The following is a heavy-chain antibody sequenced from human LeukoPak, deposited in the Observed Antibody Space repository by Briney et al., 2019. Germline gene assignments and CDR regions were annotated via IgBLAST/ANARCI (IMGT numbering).Heavy chain of an antibody. Sequence: ASVKVSCKASGGTFSSYAISWVRQAPGQGLEWMGGIIPIFGTANYAQKFQDRVTITADKSTSTAYMELSSLRSEDTAVYYCARDYGAKRVFDYWGQGTLVTVSS. V-gene: IGHV1-69*06. CDR3: ARDYGAKRVFDY. CDR2: IIPIFGTA. CDR1: GGTFSSYA. D-gene: IGHD4-23*01. J-gene: IGHJ4*02.